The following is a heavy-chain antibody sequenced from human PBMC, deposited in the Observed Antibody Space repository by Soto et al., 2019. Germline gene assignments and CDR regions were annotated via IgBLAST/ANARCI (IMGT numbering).Heavy chain of an antibody. Sequence: PSETLSLTCTVSGGSISSYYWSWIRQPPGKGLEWIGYIYYSGSTNYNPSLKSRVTISVDTSKNQFSLKLSSVTAADTAVYYCAAYVVGATGEDYFDYWGQGTLVT. D-gene: IGHD1-26*01. CDR2: IYYSGST. CDR1: GGSISSYY. V-gene: IGHV4-59*01. J-gene: IGHJ4*02. CDR3: AAYVVGATGEDYFDY.